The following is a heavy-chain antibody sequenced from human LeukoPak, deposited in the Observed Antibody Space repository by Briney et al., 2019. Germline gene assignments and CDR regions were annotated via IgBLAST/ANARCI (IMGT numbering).Heavy chain of an antibody. J-gene: IGHJ4*02. D-gene: IGHD2-2*02. V-gene: IGHV3-23*01. Sequence: PGGSLRLSCAASGFTFSVYAMSWVRQVPGKGLEWVSGLSSSGGTTYYADSVKGRFTISRDNSKNTLYLQMNSLGAEDTAVYYCAKVYMGDYWGQGTLVTVSS. CDR2: LSSSGGTT. CDR1: GFTFSVYA. CDR3: AKVYMGDY.